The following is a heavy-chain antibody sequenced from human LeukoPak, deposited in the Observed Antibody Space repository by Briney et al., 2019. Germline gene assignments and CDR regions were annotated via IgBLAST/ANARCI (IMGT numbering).Heavy chain of an antibody. V-gene: IGHV1-69*05. CDR2: IIPIFGTP. CDR1: GGSFSSYG. Sequence: SVKDSCKASGGSFSSYGISWVRLAPGQGLEWMGGIIPIFGTPNHAQKFQGRVTITTDDSTSTAYMELSSLRSEDTAVYYCARDVRGYYYMDVWGEGTTVSVSS. J-gene: IGHJ6*03. CDR3: ARDVRGYYYMDV. D-gene: IGHD3-16*02.